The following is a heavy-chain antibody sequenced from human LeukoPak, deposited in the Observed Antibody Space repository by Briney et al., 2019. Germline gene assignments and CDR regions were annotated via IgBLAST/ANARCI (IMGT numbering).Heavy chain of an antibody. J-gene: IGHJ4*02. Sequence: GGSLRLSCAASGFTLSNYAMSWVRQAPGKGLEWVSGISGSGGSTYYADSVKGRFTISRDKSKNTLYLQMNSLRAEDTAVYYCAKDRNYDFWSGYPPGYWGQGTLVTVSS. V-gene: IGHV3-23*01. CDR1: GFTLSNYA. CDR2: ISGSGGST. D-gene: IGHD3-3*01. CDR3: AKDRNYDFWSGYPPGY.